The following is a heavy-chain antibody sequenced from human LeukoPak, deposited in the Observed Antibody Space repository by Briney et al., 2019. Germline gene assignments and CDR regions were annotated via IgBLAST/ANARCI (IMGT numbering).Heavy chain of an antibody. J-gene: IGHJ3*02. D-gene: IGHD2-2*01. CDR1: GFTFSSYW. V-gene: IGHV3-7*03. CDR2: IKQDGSEK. Sequence: PGGSLRLSCAASGFTFSSYWMSWVRQAPGKGLEWVANIKQDGSEKYYVDSVKGRFTISRDNSKNTLYLQMNSLRAEDTAVYYCAKPPNVVVPAASSYDAFDIWGQGTMVTVSS. CDR3: AKPPNVVVPAASSYDAFDI.